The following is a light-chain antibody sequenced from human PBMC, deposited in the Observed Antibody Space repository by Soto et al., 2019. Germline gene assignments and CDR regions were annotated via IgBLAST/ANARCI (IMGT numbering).Light chain of an antibody. J-gene: IGKJ1*01. CDR2: KAS. CDR1: QSISTW. V-gene: IGKV1-5*03. CDR3: QQYDTYPWT. Sequence: DIQMTQSPSTLSASVGDRVTITCRASQSISTWLAWSQQKPGKAPRLLIYKASDFETGVPSRFSDSVSVTEFTLTISSLEPYDFATYYCQQYDTYPWTFGQGTKVEIK.